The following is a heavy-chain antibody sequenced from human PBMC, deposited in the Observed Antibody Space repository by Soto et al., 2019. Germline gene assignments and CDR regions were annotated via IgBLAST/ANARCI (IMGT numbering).Heavy chain of an antibody. D-gene: IGHD3-22*01. CDR2: ISGSGGST. Sequence: GGSLRLSCAASGFTFSSYAMSWVRQAPGKGLEWVSAISGSGGSTYYADSVKGRFTISRDNSKNTLYLQMNSLRAEDTAVYYCAKVRINMIVEVDPQLVWFVPWCQGPLVTVSS. J-gene: IGHJ5*02. CDR3: AKVRINMIVEVDPQLVWFVP. CDR1: GFTFSSYA. V-gene: IGHV3-23*01.